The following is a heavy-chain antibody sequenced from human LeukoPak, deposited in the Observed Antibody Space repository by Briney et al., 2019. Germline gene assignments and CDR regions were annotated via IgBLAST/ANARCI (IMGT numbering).Heavy chain of an antibody. Sequence: ARSLRLSCAASGLTFSKFWMHWVRHAPGKGLMWVSRIDSDGSSTSYADSVKGRFTISRDNAKNMLYLQMNSLRAEDTAIYYCARDTLDWGQGTLVSVTS. D-gene: IGHD1-1*01. J-gene: IGHJ4*02. CDR2: IDSDGSST. CDR1: GLTFSKFW. CDR3: ARDTLD. V-gene: IGHV3-74*01.